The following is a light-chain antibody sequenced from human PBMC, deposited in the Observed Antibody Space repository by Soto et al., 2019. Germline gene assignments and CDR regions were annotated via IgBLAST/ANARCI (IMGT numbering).Light chain of an antibody. CDR3: QQYGTTPLT. CDR2: DAS. Sequence: EIVLTQSPGTLSLSPGERATLSCRASQSVKNNYLAWYQHKPGQAPRFLMYDASSRATGIPDRFTGSGSGTDFTLTISRLEPEDFAVYCQQYGTTPLTFGGGTKVEIK. V-gene: IGKV3-20*01. J-gene: IGKJ4*01. CDR1: QSVKNNY.